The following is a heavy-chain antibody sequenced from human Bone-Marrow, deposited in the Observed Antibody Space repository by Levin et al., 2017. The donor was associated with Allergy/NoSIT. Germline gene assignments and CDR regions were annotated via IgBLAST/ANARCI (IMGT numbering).Heavy chain of an antibody. CDR2: IYYNGAT. Sequence: KASETLSLTCTVSGGSLSGYYWHWLRQPPGKGLEWIAYIYYNGATNYNPSLKSLVTISVDTSKNQFSLKLSSLTAADMAVFYCARELTDYYNVFDVWGQGSMVTVSS. J-gene: IGHJ3*01. V-gene: IGHV4-59*01. D-gene: IGHD3-9*01. CDR1: GGSLSGYY. CDR3: ARELTDYYNVFDV.